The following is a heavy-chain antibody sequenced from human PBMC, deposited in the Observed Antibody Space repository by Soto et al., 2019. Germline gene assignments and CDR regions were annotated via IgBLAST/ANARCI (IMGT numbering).Heavy chain of an antibody. J-gene: IGHJ4*02. Sequence: RASVKVSCKASGGTFSSYAISWVRQAPGQGLEWMGGIIPIFGTANYAQKFQGRVTITADEYTSTAYMELSSLRSEDTAVYYCAQAGGYSYGAFDYWGQGTLVTVSS. CDR1: GGTFSSYA. V-gene: IGHV1-69*13. CDR2: IIPIFGTA. D-gene: IGHD5-18*01. CDR3: AQAGGYSYGAFDY.